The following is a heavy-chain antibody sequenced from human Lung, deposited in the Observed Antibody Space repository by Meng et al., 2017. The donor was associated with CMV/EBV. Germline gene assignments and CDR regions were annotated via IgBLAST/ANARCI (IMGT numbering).Heavy chain of an antibody. CDR2: INPSGGST. CDR1: GYTFTSYY. Sequence: SVKVSCXASGYTFTSYYMHWVRQAPGQGLEWMGIINPSGGSTSYAQKFQGRVTMTRDTSTSTVYMELSSLRSEDTAVYYCARDRLGVTTGMDVWGQGTTVTFSS. D-gene: IGHD4-11*01. V-gene: IGHV1-46*01. CDR3: ARDRLGVTTGMDV. J-gene: IGHJ6*02.